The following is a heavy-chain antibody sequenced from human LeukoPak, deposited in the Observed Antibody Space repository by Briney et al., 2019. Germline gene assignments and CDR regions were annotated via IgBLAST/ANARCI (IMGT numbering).Heavy chain of an antibody. CDR3: ARTYYDILTGYNPYFDY. V-gene: IGHV3-21*01. J-gene: IGHJ4*02. CDR1: GFTFSSYW. CDR2: ITASSTAI. D-gene: IGHD3-9*01. Sequence: GGSLRLSCAASGFTFSSYWMSWVRQAPGKGLEWVSSITASSTAIYSADSVKGRFTISRDNAKNFLYLQMNSLRAEDTAVYYCARTYYDILTGYNPYFDYWGQGILVTVSS.